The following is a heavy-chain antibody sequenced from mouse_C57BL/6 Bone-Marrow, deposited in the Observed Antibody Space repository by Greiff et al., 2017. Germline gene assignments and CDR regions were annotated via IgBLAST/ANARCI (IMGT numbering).Heavy chain of an antibody. CDR3: ARRDYYGSFAY. D-gene: IGHD1-1*01. CDR1: GFTFSDYY. Sequence: DVHLVESGGGLVQPGGSLKLSCAASGFTFSDYYMYWVRQTPEKRLEWVAYISNGGGSTYYPDTVKGRFTISRDNAKNTLYLQMSRLKSEDTAMYYCARRDYYGSFAYWGQGTLVTVSA. V-gene: IGHV5-12*01. J-gene: IGHJ3*01. CDR2: ISNGGGST.